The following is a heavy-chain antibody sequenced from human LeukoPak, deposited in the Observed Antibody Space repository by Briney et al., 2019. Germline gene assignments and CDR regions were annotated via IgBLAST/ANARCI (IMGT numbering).Heavy chain of an antibody. Sequence: GASVKVSCKASGGTFTSYAISWVRQAPGQGLEWMGGIIPIFGRANYAQKFQGRVTITTDESTSTAYMELSRLRSEDTAVYYCARGLPRAANDKTYYYGYMDVWGKGTTVTVSS. CDR3: ARGLPRAANDKTYYYGYMDV. J-gene: IGHJ6*03. D-gene: IGHD2-15*01. CDR2: IIPIFGRA. CDR1: GGTFTSYA. V-gene: IGHV1-69*05.